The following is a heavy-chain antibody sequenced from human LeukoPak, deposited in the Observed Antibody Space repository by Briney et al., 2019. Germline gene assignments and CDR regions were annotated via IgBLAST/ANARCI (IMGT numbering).Heavy chain of an antibody. CDR2: INPNSGGT. V-gene: IGHV1-2*02. CDR3: ARSPSNFGITGTFDFDY. CDR1: GYTFTGYY. D-gene: IGHD1/OR15-1a*01. Sequence: GASVKVSCKASGYTFTGYYMHWVRQAPGQGLEWMGWINPNSGGTNYAQKFQGRVTMTRDTSISTAYMELSRLRSDDTAVYYCARSPSNFGITGTFDFDYWGQGTLVTVSS. J-gene: IGHJ4*02.